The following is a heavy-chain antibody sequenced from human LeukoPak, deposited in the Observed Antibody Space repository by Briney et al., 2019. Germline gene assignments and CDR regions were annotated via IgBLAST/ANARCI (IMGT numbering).Heavy chain of an antibody. D-gene: IGHD5-12*01. CDR3: GAGSGYDDY. CDR1: GGSISSSSYY. CDR2: IYYKGST. J-gene: IGHJ4*02. V-gene: IGHV4-39*07. Sequence: SETLSLTCTVSGGSISSSSYYWGWIRQPPGKGLEWIGSIYYKGSTYYNPSLKSRVTISVDTSKNQFSLKLTSVTAADTAVYYCGAGSGYDDYWGQGTLVTVSS.